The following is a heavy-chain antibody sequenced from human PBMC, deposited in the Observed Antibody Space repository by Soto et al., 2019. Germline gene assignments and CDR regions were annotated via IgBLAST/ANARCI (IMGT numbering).Heavy chain of an antibody. CDR2: IIPIFGTA. CDR1: GGTFSSYA. V-gene: IGHV1-69*13. D-gene: IGHD3-3*01. Sequence: GGSVKVSCKASGGTFSSYAISWVRQAPGQGLEWMGGIIPIFGTANYAQKFQGRVTITADESTSTAYMELSSLRSEDTAVYYCARGPILHNGAYYYYYGMDVWGQGTTVTVSS. J-gene: IGHJ6*02. CDR3: ARGPILHNGAYYYYYGMDV.